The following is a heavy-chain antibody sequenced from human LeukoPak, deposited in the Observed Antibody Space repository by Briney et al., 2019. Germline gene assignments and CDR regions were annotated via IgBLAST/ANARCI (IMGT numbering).Heavy chain of an antibody. CDR3: ARSPPNYYDFWSGYYRRDYYYYMDV. V-gene: IGHV4-59*11. J-gene: IGHJ6*03. D-gene: IGHD3-3*01. Sequence: PSETLSLTCTVSGGSISSHYWSWIRQPPGKGLEWIGYIYYSGSTNYNPSLKSRVTISVDTSKNQFSLKLSSVTAADTAVYYCARSPPNYYDFWSGYYRRDYYYYMDVWGKGTTVTVSS. CDR2: IYYSGST. CDR1: GGSISSHY.